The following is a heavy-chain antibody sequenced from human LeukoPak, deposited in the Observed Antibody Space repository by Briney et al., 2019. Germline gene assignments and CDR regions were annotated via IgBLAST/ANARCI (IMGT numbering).Heavy chain of an antibody. CDR2: ISSSSTTI. Sequence: GGSLRLSCSASGFTFSSYSMNWVRQAPGKGLEWVSYISSSSTTIYYADSVKGRLTISRDNAKNSLYLQMNSLRAEDTAVYYCARETSDYYDSSGYYFAFDYWGQGSLVTVSS. J-gene: IGHJ4*02. D-gene: IGHD3-22*01. CDR1: GFTFSSYS. CDR3: ARETSDYYDSSGYYFAFDY. V-gene: IGHV3-48*01.